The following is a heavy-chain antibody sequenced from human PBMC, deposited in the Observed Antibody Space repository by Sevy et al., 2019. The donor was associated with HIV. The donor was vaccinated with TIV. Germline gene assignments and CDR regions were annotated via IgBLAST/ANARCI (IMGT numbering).Heavy chain of an antibody. CDR3: AREGCTKPHDY. CDR2: LSFGCGKI. V-gene: IGHV3-23*01. CDR1: GFDFSIYS. D-gene: IGHD2-8*01. J-gene: IGHJ4*02. Sequence: GGSLRLSCAASGFDFSIYSMSWVRQAPGKGLEWVSTLSFGCGKINYADSVKGRFTISRYNSKSLVYLQMNNMRVEDTAVYYCAREGCTKPHDYWGQGTLVTVSS.